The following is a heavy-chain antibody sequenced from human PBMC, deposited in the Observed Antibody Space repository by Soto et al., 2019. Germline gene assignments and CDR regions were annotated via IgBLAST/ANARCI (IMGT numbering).Heavy chain of an antibody. Sequence: QITLKESGPTLVKPTQTLTLTCTFSGFSLSTSSVGVGWIRQPPGKALEWLALIYWDDDKWYSPSLKSRLNITNDTSNIQVVLRMTNMDPVDTATYYCSHRRGSSSSAGFEYWGQGILVTVSS. CDR3: SHRRGSSSSAGFEY. CDR2: IYWDDDK. J-gene: IGHJ4*02. D-gene: IGHD6-13*01. CDR1: GFSLSTSSVG. V-gene: IGHV2-5*02.